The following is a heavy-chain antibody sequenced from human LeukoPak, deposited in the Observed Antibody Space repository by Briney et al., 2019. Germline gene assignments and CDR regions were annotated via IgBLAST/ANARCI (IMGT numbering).Heavy chain of an antibody. Sequence: PGGSLRLSCAASGFTFSSYWMHWVRQAPGKGLVWVSRINTDGSSTSYADSVKGRFTISRDNAKNTLYLQMNSLRAEDTAVYYCARVGAIPNYYDSSGTYAFDIWGQGTMVTVSS. J-gene: IGHJ3*02. CDR3: ARVGAIPNYYDSSGTYAFDI. D-gene: IGHD3-22*01. V-gene: IGHV3-74*01. CDR1: GFTFSSYW. CDR2: INTDGSST.